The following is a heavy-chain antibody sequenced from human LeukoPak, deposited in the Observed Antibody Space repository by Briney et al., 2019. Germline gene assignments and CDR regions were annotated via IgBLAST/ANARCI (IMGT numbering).Heavy chain of an antibody. J-gene: IGHJ5*02. CDR1: GYTFTGYY. D-gene: IGHD3-16*01. V-gene: IGHV1-2*02. Sequence: ASVKVSRKASGYTFTGYYIHWLRQAPGQGLEWVGWINPNSGGTNYAQRFQGRVTMTRDTSISTGYMELSRLRSDDTAVYYCARELGPTSINWFDPWGQGSLVTVSS. CDR2: INPNSGGT. CDR3: ARELGPTSINWFDP.